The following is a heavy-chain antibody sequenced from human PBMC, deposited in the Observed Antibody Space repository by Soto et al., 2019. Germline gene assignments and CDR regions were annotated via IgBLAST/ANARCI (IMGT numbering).Heavy chain of an antibody. Sequence: QVQLEQSGPEMKKPGSSVKVSCKASGATISRLAFSWVRQAPGQGIEYMGGIVRVFGAPNYAPNFQGRVTITADKSTYYAVMENSSLRTQDTAVYYCTTGSPKLWAYFDDWGQGTLVTVSS. CDR3: TTGSPKLWAYFDD. CDR2: IVRVFGAP. V-gene: IGHV1-69*06. CDR1: GATISRLA. J-gene: IGHJ4*02. D-gene: IGHD1-1*01.